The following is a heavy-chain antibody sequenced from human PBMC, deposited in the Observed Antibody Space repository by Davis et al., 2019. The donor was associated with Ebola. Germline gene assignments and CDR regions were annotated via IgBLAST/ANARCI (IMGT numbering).Heavy chain of an antibody. CDR3: ASKRYYGSGTYYNVDN. J-gene: IGHJ4*02. Sequence: SETLSLTCTVSGDSFSSGNYYWSWIRQPAGKGLEWIGHIYTSGNTKYNPSLKSRVTMSVDTSKNQFSLRLSSVTASDTAVYYCASKRYYGSGTYYNVDNWGQGALVTVSS. CDR1: GDSFSSGNYY. CDR2: IYTSGNT. D-gene: IGHD3-10*01. V-gene: IGHV4-61*09.